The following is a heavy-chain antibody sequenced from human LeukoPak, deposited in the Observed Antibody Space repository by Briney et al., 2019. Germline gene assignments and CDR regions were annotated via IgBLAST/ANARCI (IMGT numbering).Heavy chain of an antibody. V-gene: IGHV3-7*01. D-gene: IGHD5-18*01. CDR3: ARDRWGYSYGGD. Sequence: GGSLRPSCAASGFTFSSYWMSWVRQAPGKGLEWVANIKEDGRQKYYVDSVKGRFTISRDNAKNSLYLQMNRLRAEDAAVYYCARDRWGYSYGGDWGQGTLVTVSS. CDR1: GFTFSSYW. CDR2: IKEDGRQK. J-gene: IGHJ4*02.